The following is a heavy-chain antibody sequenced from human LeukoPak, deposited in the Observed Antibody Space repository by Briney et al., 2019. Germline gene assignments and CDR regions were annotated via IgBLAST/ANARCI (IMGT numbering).Heavy chain of an antibody. CDR2: INWNGGST. D-gene: IGHD3-10*01. V-gene: IGHV3-20*01. CDR1: GFTFDDYA. CDR3: ARGGYGSGSYYYYYYYMDV. J-gene: IGHJ6*03. Sequence: PGGSLRLSCAASGFTFDDYAMGWVRQTPGKGLEWVSGINWNGGSTGYADSVKGRFTISRDNAKYSLYLEMNSLRAEDTALYHCARGGYGSGSYYYYYYYMDVWGKGTTVTVSS.